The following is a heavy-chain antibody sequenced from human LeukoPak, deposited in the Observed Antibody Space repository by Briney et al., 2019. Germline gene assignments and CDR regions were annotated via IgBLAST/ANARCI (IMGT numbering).Heavy chain of an antibody. CDR3: ARDKGAVAGHPFDY. CDR2: ISSSSSTI. V-gene: IGHV3-48*02. CDR1: GFTFSSYS. Sequence: AGSLRLSCAASGFTFSSYSMNWVSQAPGKGLEWVSYISSSSSTIYYADSVKGRFTISRDNANNSLYLQRNSLRDEDTAVYYCARDKGAVAGHPFDYWGQGTLVTVSS. J-gene: IGHJ4*02. D-gene: IGHD6-19*01.